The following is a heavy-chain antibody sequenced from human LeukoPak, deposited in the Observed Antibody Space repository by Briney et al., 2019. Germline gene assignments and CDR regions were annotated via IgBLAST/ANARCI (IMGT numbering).Heavy chain of an antibody. CDR2: TYYRSKWYN. CDR3: ARGGNCGGDCYHY. D-gene: IGHD2-21*02. V-gene: IGHV6-1*01. J-gene: IGHJ4*02. CDR1: GDSVSSNSAA. Sequence: AQTLSLTCAISGDSVSSNSAAWNWIRQPPSRGLEWLGRTYYRSKWYNDHAVSVKSRITINPDTSKNQFSLQLNSVTPEDTAVYHCARGGNCGGDCYHYWGQGTLVTVSS.